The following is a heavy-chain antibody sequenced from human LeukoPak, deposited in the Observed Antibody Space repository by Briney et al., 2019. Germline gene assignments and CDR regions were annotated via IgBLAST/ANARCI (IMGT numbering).Heavy chain of an antibody. J-gene: IGHJ2*01. V-gene: IGHV4-31*03. Sequence: SETLSLTCTVSGGSISSGGYYRSWIRQHPGKGLEWIGYIYYSGSTYYNPSLKSRVTISVDTSKNQFSLKLSSVTAADTAVYYCANVVTASNWYFDLWGRGTLVTVSS. CDR1: GGSISSGGYY. CDR2: IYYSGST. CDR3: ANVVTASNWYFDL. D-gene: IGHD2-21*02.